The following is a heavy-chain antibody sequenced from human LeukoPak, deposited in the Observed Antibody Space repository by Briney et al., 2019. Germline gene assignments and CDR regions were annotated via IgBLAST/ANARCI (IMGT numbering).Heavy chain of an antibody. Sequence: PSETLSLTCTVSGVSIRSSSYYWGWVRQPPGKGLEWIVSIYYSGSTYYHPSLKRRLTISVDTSKNQFSLKLSSVTAADTAVYYCATHGYYGMDVWGQGTTVTVSS. V-gene: IGHV4-39*01. J-gene: IGHJ6*02. CDR1: GVSIRSSSYY. CDR2: IYYSGST. CDR3: ATHGYYGMDV.